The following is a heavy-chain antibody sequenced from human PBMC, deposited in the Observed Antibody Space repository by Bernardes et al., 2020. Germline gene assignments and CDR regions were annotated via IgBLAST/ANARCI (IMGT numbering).Heavy chain of an antibody. V-gene: IGHV3-23*01. D-gene: IGHD1-26*01. CDR2: FGGSGGGT. J-gene: IGHJ4*02. CDR3: AKENSGTYYWAGSDS. Sequence: VGSLRLSCAASGFTFSSYAMSWVRQAPGKGLEWVSAFGGSGGGTYYADSVRGRFTISRDNAKNTLFLQMNSLRAEDTAIYYCAKENSGTYYWAGSDSWGQGTLVTVSS. CDR1: GFTFSSYA.